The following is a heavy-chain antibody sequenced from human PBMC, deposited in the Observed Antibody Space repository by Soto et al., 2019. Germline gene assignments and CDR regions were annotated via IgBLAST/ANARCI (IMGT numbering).Heavy chain of an antibody. CDR2: IYYSGST. Sequence: PSETLSLTCTVSGGSIISGGYYFSCIRQHPGKGLEWIGYIYYSGSTYYNPSLKSRVTISVDTSKNQFSLKLTSVTAADTAVYYCARVASSGYYDFDYWGQGTLVTVSS. CDR3: ARVASSGYYDFDY. CDR1: GGSIISGGYY. D-gene: IGHD3-22*01. J-gene: IGHJ4*02. V-gene: IGHV4-31*03.